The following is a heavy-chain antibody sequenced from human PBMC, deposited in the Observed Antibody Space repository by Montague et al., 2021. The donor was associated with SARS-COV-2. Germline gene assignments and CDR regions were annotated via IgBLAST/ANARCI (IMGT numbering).Heavy chain of an antibody. CDR1: GFTFNNYN. V-gene: IGHV3-48*02. CDR3: ARDRPLVRGIFPYSYGMDV. Sequence: SLRLSCVASGFTFNNYNMNWVRQAPGKGLEWVSYISPSSSSIYYTDSVKGRFTISRDNAKNSLYLQMNSLRDEDTAVYYCARDRPLVRGIFPYSYGMDVWGQGTTVTVSS. D-gene: IGHD3-10*01. CDR2: ISPSSSSI. J-gene: IGHJ6*02.